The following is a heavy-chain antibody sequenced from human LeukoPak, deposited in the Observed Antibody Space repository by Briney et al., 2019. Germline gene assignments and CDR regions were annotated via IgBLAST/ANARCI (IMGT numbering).Heavy chain of an antibody. Sequence: SETLSLTCAVYGGSFSVYYWSWIRQPPGKGLEWIGEINHSGSTNYNPSLKSRVPISVNTSKNQFSLKLSSVTAADTAVYYCARGQWSWIQLWLPEGLGRGFDYWGQGTLVTVSS. J-gene: IGHJ4*02. D-gene: IGHD5-18*01. CDR1: GGSFSVYY. CDR3: ARGQWSWIQLWLPEGLGRGFDY. CDR2: INHSGST. V-gene: IGHV4-34*01.